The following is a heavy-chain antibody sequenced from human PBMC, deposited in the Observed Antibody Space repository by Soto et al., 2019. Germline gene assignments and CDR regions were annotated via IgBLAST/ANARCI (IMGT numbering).Heavy chain of an antibody. CDR1: GFSLTTSGVG. CDR2: IYWDDDK. V-gene: IGHV2-5*02. Sequence: QITLKESGPTLVEPTQTLTLTCTFSGFSLTTSGVGVGWIRQPPGKALEWLALIYWDDDKHYSPSLKTRLTITKDTSKNQVVLTMTNMDPVDTATYYSAHSRATRLFDYWGQGTLVTVSS. D-gene: IGHD6-25*01. J-gene: IGHJ4*02. CDR3: AHSRATRLFDY.